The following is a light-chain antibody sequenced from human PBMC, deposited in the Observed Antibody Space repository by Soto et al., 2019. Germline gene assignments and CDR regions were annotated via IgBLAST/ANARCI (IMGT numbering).Light chain of an antibody. CDR3: QSYDTSLSGSVV. J-gene: IGLJ2*01. Sequence: QSVMTQPPSVSAAPGQKVTISCSGSSSNIGTGYDVHWYQQLPGTAPKLLIYGHNNRPSGVPDRFSASKSGTSASLAITGLHAEDEADYYCQSYDTSLSGSVVFGGGTKLTVL. CDR1: SSNIGTGYD. CDR2: GHN. V-gene: IGLV1-40*01.